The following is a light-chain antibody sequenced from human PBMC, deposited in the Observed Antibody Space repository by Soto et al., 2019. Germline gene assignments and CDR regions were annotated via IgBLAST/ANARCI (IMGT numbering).Light chain of an antibody. CDR1: QSITDY. Sequence: DIQMTQAPSSLSASVGDRLTITCRASQSITDYLNWYQQKQGKXHKXXIYAASSLQSGVPSRFSASGSGADLTITISSLQPEDFETYFCQQTYISPFTFGQGTRLEIK. J-gene: IGKJ5*01. V-gene: IGKV1-39*01. CDR3: QQTYISPFT. CDR2: AAS.